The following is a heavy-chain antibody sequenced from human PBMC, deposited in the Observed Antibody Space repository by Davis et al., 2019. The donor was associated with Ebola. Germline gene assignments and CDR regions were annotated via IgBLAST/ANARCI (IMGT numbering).Heavy chain of an antibody. J-gene: IGHJ6*02. D-gene: IGHD3-10*01. V-gene: IGHV3-NL1*01. Sequence: GESLKISCAASGFTFSSYSMNWVRQAPGKGLEWVSVIYSGGSTYYADSVKGRFTISRDNSKNTLFLQMNSLRAEDTAVYYCAKDGVSQSFYYGVDVWGQGTTVTVSS. CDR1: GFTFSSYS. CDR3: AKDGVSQSFYYGVDV. CDR2: IYSGGST.